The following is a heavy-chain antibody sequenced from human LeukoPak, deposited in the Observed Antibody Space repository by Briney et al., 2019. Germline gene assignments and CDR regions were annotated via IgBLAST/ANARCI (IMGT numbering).Heavy chain of an antibody. J-gene: IGHJ4*02. CDR3: ARIDTVTTSGDLYYFDY. Sequence: GGSLRLSCAASGFTFTTHWMSWVRQAPGKGLEWVANIKQDGNDKHYLESVKGRFTISRDNAKKSLYLQMNSLRAEDTAVYYCARIDTVTTSGDLYYFDYWGQGTLVTVSS. D-gene: IGHD4-17*01. V-gene: IGHV3-7*01. CDR2: IKQDGNDK. CDR1: GFTFTTHW.